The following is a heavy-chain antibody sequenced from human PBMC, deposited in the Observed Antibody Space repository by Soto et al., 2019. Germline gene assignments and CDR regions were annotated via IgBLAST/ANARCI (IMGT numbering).Heavy chain of an antibody. V-gene: IGHV3-23*01. CDR3: AKDKDWSGVYGMDV. Sequence: GGSLRLSCAASGFTFGSYAMSWVRQAPGKGLDWVSSISGSGGSTYYADSVKGRYTISRDNSKSTLYLQMNSLRAEDTAVYYCAKDKDWSGVYGMDVRGQGTTVTVSS. CDR1: GFTFGSYA. J-gene: IGHJ6*02. CDR2: ISGSGGST. D-gene: IGHD3-3*01.